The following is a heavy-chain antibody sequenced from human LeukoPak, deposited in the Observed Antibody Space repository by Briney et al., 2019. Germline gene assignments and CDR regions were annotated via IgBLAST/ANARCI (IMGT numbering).Heavy chain of an antibody. CDR1: GYTFTGYY. D-gene: IGHD3-16*02. Sequence: ASVKVFCKASGYTFTGYYMHWVRRAPGQGLEWMGWINPNSGGTNYAQKFQGRVTMTRDTSISTAYMELSRLRSDDTAVYYCARSLGSYRGGWFDPWGQGTLVTVSS. J-gene: IGHJ5*02. CDR3: ARSLGSYRGGWFDP. CDR2: INPNSGGT. V-gene: IGHV1-2*02.